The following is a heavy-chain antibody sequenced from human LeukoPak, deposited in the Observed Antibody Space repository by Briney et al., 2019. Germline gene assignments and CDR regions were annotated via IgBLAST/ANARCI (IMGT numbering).Heavy chain of an antibody. D-gene: IGHD6-19*01. CDR3: ARQRTSGSASNLRAAQIDS. CDR2: IYHSGST. V-gene: IGHV4-34*01. J-gene: IGHJ4*02. Sequence: PSETLSLTCAVYGGSFSGYYWSWIRQPPGKGLEWIGSIYHSGSTYYNTSLKSRVTISVDTSKNQISLKVSSVTAADSALYFCARQRTSGSASNLRAAQIDSWGQGTLVTVSS. CDR1: GGSFSGYY.